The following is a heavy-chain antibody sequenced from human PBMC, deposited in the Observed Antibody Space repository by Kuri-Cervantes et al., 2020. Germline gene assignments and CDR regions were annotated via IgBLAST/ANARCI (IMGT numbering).Heavy chain of an antibody. V-gene: IGHV1-69*05. CDR2: IIPIFGTA. CDR1: GYTFTNYG. J-gene: IGHJ4*02. Sequence: SVKVSCKASGYTFTNYGLNWVRQAPGQGLEWMGGIIPIFGTANYAQKFQGRVTITTDESTSTAYMELSSLRSEDTAVYYCASDGAPGDRDLWGQGTLVTVSS. D-gene: IGHD7-27*01. CDR3: ASDGAPGDRDL.